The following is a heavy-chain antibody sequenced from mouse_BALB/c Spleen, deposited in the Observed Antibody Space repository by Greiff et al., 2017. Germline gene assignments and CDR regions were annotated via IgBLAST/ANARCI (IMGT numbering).Heavy chain of an antibody. V-gene: IGHV3-2*02. CDR2: ISYSGST. CDR1: GYSITSDYA. D-gene: IGHD1-1*01. J-gene: IGHJ4*01. Sequence: EVQLQESGPGLVKPSQSLSLTCTVTGYSITSDYAWNWIRQFPGNKLEWMGYISYSGSTSYNPSLKSRISITRDTSKNQFFLQLNSVTTEDTATYYCARYYYGSDYYAMDYWGQGTSVTVSS. CDR3: ARYYYGSDYYAMDY.